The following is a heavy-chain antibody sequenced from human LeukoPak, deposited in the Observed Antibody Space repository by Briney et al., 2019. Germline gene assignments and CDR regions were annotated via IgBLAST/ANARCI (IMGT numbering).Heavy chain of an antibody. CDR3: ARVVLGISIGYFDY. D-gene: IGHD2-21*01. V-gene: IGHV4-59*02. CDR2: IYYSGST. CDR1: GGSVSSYY. Sequence: SETLSLTCTVSGGSVSSYYWSWIRQPPGKGLEWIGYIYYSGSTNYNPSLKSRVTISVDTSKNQFSLKLSSVTAADTAVYYCARVVLGISIGYFDYWGQGTLVTASS. J-gene: IGHJ4*02.